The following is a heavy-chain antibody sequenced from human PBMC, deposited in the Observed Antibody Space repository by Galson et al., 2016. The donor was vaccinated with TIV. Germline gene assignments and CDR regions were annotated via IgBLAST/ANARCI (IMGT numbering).Heavy chain of an antibody. CDR1: GHNFTDYY. CDR2: VDPENGQT. J-gene: IGHJ6*02. V-gene: IGHV1-69-2*01. Sequence: VKVSCKVSGHNFTDYYMHWMQQAPGKGFEWMGHVDPENGQTKYAPKFQGRVTMTADTSADTAYMELSSLRSEDTAQYYCTTVRLRGSGGMDVGGQGTTVIVSS. CDR3: TTVRLRGSGGMDV. D-gene: IGHD2-8*01.